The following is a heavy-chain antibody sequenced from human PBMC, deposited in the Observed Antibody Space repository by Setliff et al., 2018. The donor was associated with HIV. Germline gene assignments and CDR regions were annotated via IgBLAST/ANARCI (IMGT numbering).Heavy chain of an antibody. CDR1: DASVSNYH. V-gene: IGHV4-59*08. J-gene: IGHJ4*02. D-gene: IGHD6-13*01. Sequence: LSLTCTVSDASVSNYHWSWIRQPPGKGLEWIGYIYYSGSTNYNPSLKSRVTISVDTSKNQFSLKLSSVTAADTAVYYCARVGGAAAGKYYFDYWGQGTLVTVS. CDR2: IYYSGST. CDR3: ARVGGAAAGKYYFDY.